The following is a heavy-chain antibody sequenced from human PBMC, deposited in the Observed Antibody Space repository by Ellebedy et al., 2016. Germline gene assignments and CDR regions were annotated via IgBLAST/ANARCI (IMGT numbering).Heavy chain of an antibody. CDR1: GFTFSSYA. D-gene: IGHD5-18*01. CDR2: ISYDGSNK. V-gene: IGHV3-30-3*01. Sequence: GGSLRLXXAASGFTFSSYAMHWVRQAPGKGLEWVAVISYDGSNKYYADSVKGRFTISRDNSKNTLYLQMNSLRAEDTAVYYCARDSYSYGYSAHGDLTYWGQGTLVTVSS. CDR3: ARDSYSYGYSAHGDLTY. J-gene: IGHJ4*02.